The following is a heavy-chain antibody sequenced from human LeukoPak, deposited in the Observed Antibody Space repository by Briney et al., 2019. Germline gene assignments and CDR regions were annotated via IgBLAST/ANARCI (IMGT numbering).Heavy chain of an antibody. CDR3: ARSYSSSWCTTGGY. CDR1: GYTFTNYA. CDR2: INTNTGNP. V-gene: IGHV7-4-1*02. Sequence: ASVKVSCKASGYTFTNYAMNWVRQAPGQGLEWMGWINTNTGNPTYAQGFTGRFVFSLDTSVSTAYLQISSLKAEDTALYYCARSYSSSWCTTGGYWGQGTLVTVSS. D-gene: IGHD6-13*01. J-gene: IGHJ4*02.